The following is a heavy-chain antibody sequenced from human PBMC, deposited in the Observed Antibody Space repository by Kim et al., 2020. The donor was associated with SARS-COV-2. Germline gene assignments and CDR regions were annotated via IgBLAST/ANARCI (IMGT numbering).Heavy chain of an antibody. D-gene: IGHD2-2*01. CDR2: INPSGGST. Sequence: ASVKVSCKASGYTFTSYYMHWVRQAPGQGLEWMGIINPSGGSTSYAQKFQGRVTMTRDTSTSTVYMELSSLRSEDTAVYYCARNVVPAAIGTPDAFDIWGQGTMVTVSS. CDR3: ARNVVPAAIGTPDAFDI. J-gene: IGHJ3*02. V-gene: IGHV1-46*01. CDR1: GYTFTSYY.